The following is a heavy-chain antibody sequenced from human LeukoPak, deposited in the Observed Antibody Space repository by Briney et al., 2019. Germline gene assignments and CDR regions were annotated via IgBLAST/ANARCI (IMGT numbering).Heavy chain of an antibody. CDR1: GGSISSSSYY. D-gene: IGHD4-17*01. V-gene: IGHV4-61*02. CDR3: ARAAYGDYADY. J-gene: IGHJ4*02. Sequence: SETLSLTCTVSGGSISSSSYYWSWIRQPAGKGLEWIGRIYTSGSTNYNPSLKSRVTISVDTSKNQFSLKLSSVTAADTAVCYCARAAYGDYADYWGQGTLVTVSS. CDR2: IYTSGST.